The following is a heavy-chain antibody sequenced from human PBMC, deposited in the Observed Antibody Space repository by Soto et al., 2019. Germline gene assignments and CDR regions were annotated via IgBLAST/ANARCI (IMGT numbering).Heavy chain of an antibody. CDR2: IYYSGST. CDR1: GGSVSSGSYY. CDR3: ARGSGPNEAFDI. J-gene: IGHJ3*02. Sequence: QVQLQESGPGLVKPSETLSLTCTVSGGSVSSGSYYWSWIRQPPGKGLEWIGYIYYSGSTNYNPSPKSRVTIAVDTSKNQFSLKLRSVTAADTAVYYCARGSGPNEAFDIWGQGTMVTVSS. D-gene: IGHD2-15*01. V-gene: IGHV4-61*01.